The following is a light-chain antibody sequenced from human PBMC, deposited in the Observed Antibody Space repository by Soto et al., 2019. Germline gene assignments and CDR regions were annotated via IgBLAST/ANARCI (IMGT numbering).Light chain of an antibody. V-gene: IGLV2-14*01. CDR3: SSYTSGSSHYV. CDR1: SSDVGAYYS. Sequence: QSVLTQPASVSGSPGQSITISCTGTSSDVGAYYSVSWYQHPPGKAPKLIIYGVTNRPSGVSNRFSGSKSGNTASLTISGLQAEDEADYHCSSYTSGSSHYVFGTGTKVTV. J-gene: IGLJ1*01. CDR2: GVT.